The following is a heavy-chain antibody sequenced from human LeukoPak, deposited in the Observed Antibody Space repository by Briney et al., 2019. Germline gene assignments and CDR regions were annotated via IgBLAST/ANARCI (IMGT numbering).Heavy chain of an antibody. CDR2: IPYDGSNN. CDR1: GFMFSSYA. Sequence: GGSLRLSCSASGFMFSSYAFHWVRQAPGKGLEWVAFIPYDGSNNDYADSVKGRFTISRDNSKSTLYLQMNSLRVDDTAVYYCVRDPQRREFDYWGQGTLVTVSS. CDR3: VRDPQRREFDY. J-gene: IGHJ4*02. D-gene: IGHD1-26*01. V-gene: IGHV3-30*04.